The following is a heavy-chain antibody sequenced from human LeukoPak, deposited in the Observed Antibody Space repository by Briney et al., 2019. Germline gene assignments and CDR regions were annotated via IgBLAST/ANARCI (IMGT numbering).Heavy chain of an antibody. Sequence: GRSLRLSCAASGFTFDDYAMHWVRQAPGKGLEWVSGISGSGGRTFYADSVRGRFTISRDKSKNTLYLQMNSLRAEDTAVYYCAKDDYYDRSGYLYYFDYWGQGTLVTVSS. D-gene: IGHD3-22*01. CDR2: ISGSGGRT. V-gene: IGHV3-23*01. CDR1: GFTFDDYA. J-gene: IGHJ4*02. CDR3: AKDDYYDRSGYLYYFDY.